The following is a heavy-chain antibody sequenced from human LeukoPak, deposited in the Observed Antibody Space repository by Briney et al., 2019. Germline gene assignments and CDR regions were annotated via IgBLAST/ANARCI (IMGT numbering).Heavy chain of an antibody. J-gene: IGHJ5*01. Sequence: SQTLSLTCTVSGGSISSGDYYWSWIRQPPGKGLEWIGYIYYSGSTYYNPSPKSRVTISVDTSKNQFSLKLSSVTAADTAVYFCARDQEHCSGTSCYPYWYDSWGQGTLVTVSS. V-gene: IGHV4-30-4*01. CDR3: ARDQEHCSGTSCYPYWYDS. CDR1: GGSISSGDYY. D-gene: IGHD2-2*01. CDR2: IYYSGST.